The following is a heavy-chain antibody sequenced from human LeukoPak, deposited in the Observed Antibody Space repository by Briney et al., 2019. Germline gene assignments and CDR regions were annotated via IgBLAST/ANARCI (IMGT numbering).Heavy chain of an antibody. J-gene: IGHJ4*02. CDR3: ARDYYYDSSGYQLDY. V-gene: IGHV4-4*07. D-gene: IGHD3-22*01. Sequence: PSPTLSLTWTVSGGSISRYYWSWIRQPAGKGLEWIGRIYTSRSTNYNPSLKSRVTMSVDTSKTQFSLKLSSVTAADTVVYYCARDYYYDSSGYQLDYWGQGTLVTVSS. CDR1: GGSISRYY. CDR2: IYTSRST.